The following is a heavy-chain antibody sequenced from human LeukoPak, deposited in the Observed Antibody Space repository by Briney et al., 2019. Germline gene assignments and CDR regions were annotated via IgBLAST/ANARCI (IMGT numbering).Heavy chain of an antibody. CDR3: ARGDGYSSTRPFDY. CDR1: GYTFTCYY. Sequence: GASVTVSCKASGYTFTCYYMHWVRQAPGQGLEWMGWINPNNGGTNYAQKFQGRVTITRDTSITTANMELSSLRSDDTAFYYCARGDGYSSTRPFDYWGPGALVTVSS. V-gene: IGHV1-2*02. CDR2: INPNNGGT. D-gene: IGHD6-13*01. J-gene: IGHJ4*02.